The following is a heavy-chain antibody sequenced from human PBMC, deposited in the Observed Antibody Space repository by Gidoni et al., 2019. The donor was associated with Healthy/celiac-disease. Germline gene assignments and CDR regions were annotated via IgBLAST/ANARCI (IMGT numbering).Heavy chain of an antibody. CDR3: TRANYDSSGYYLDY. J-gene: IGHJ4*02. Sequence: EVQLVESGGGLVQPGRSLRLSCTASGFTFGDYAMSWVRQAPGKGLEWVGFIRSKAYGGTTEYAASVKGRFTISRDDSKSIAYLQMNSLKTEDTAVYYCTRANYDSSGYYLDYWGQGTLVTVSS. V-gene: IGHV3-49*04. CDR2: IRSKAYGGTT. D-gene: IGHD3-22*01. CDR1: GFTFGDYA.